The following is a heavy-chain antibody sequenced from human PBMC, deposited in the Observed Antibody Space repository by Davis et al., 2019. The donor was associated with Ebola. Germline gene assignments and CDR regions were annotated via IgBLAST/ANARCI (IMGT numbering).Heavy chain of an antibody. CDR3: AREEGSSGWGNYDYYGMDV. CDR2: INPSGGST. Sequence: ASVKVSCKASGYTFTGYYMHWVRQAPGQGLEWMGIINPSGGSTNYAQKFQGRVTMTRDTSTSTVYMELSSLRSEDTAVYYCAREEGSSGWGNYDYYGMDVWGQGTTVTVSS. J-gene: IGHJ6*02. CDR1: GYTFTGYY. V-gene: IGHV1-46*03. D-gene: IGHD6-19*01.